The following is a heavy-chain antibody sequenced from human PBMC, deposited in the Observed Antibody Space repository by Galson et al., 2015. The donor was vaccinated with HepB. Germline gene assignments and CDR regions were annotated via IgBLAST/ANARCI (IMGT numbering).Heavy chain of an antibody. J-gene: IGHJ4*02. D-gene: IGHD6-13*01. V-gene: IGHV3-23*01. Sequence: SLRLSCAASGFAFNNYAMIWVRQAPGKGLEWVSGISGSGGTTYYADSVKGRFTTSRDNSKNTLHLQVNSLRAEDTAVYYCAKVIFSSSFKNYLDSWGQGILVVVSS. CDR3: AKVIFSSSFKNYLDS. CDR1: GFAFNNYA. CDR2: ISGSGGTT.